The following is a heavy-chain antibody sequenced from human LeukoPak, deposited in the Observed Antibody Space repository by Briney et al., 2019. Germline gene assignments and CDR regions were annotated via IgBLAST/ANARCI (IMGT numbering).Heavy chain of an antibody. D-gene: IGHD6-19*01. V-gene: IGHV1-69*04. CDR2: IIPILGIA. CDR3: ASRSRGWYNWFDP. CDR1: GGTFSSYA. J-gene: IGHJ5*02. Sequence: ASVKVSCKASGGTFSSYAISWVRQAPGQGLEWMGRIIPILGIANYAQKFQGRVTITADKSTSTAYMELSSLRSEDTAVYYCASRSRGWYNWFDPWGQGTLVTVSS.